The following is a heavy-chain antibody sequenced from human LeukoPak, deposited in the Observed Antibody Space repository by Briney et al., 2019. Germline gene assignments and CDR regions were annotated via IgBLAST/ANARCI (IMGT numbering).Heavy chain of an antibody. CDR3: ARELYASGLGDY. V-gene: IGHV1-46*01. CDR2: INPSGGST. Sequence: ASVKVSCKASGYTFTSYYMHWVRQAPGQGLEWMGIINPSGGSTSYAQKFQDRLTMTRDTSTSTAYMELRGLRSDDTAVYYCARELYASGLGDYWGQGTLVTVSS. J-gene: IGHJ4*02. D-gene: IGHD3-10*01. CDR1: GYTFTSYY.